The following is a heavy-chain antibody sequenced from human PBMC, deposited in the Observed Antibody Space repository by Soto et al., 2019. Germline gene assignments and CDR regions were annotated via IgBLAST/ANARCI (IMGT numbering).Heavy chain of an antibody. CDR2: INHSGIT. CDR1: GGSFSGYH. V-gene: IGHV4-34*01. CDR3: APGHCSSTSCAEY. J-gene: IGHJ4*02. D-gene: IGHD2-2*01. Sequence: QVQLQQWGAGLLKPSETLSLTCAVYGGSFSGYHWSWIRQSPGKGLEWIGEINHSGITNYNPSLKSRVTISLDTSKNQFSLKLNSVTAADTARYYCAPGHCSSTSCAEYWGQGTLVTVSS.